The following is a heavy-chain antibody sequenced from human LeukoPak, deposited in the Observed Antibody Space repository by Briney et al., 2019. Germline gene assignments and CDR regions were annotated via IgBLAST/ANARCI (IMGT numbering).Heavy chain of an antibody. CDR3: ARHEGSGSYFYY. J-gene: IGHJ4*02. Sequence: SETLSLTCTVSGGSISTYFWSWIRQPPGKGLEWIAYTHSTDHTNYNPSLKSRVTISVDTSKNQFSLKLSSVTAADTAVYYCARHEGSGSYFYYWGQGTLVTVSS. CDR1: GGSISTYF. CDR2: THSTDHT. D-gene: IGHD3-10*01. V-gene: IGHV4-59*08.